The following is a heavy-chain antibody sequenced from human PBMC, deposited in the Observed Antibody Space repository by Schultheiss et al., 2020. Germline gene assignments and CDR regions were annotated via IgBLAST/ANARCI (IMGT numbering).Heavy chain of an antibody. CDR1: GFTFSSYA. D-gene: IGHD3-3*01. CDR2: ISGSGGST. Sequence: GGSLRLSCAASGFTFSSYAMSWVRQAPGKGLEWVSAISGSGGSTYYADSVKGRFTISRDNSKNSLYLQVNSLRVEDTAVYYCAKVHTVLRFLEWLSYFDYWGQGTLVTVSS. V-gene: IGHV3-23*01. J-gene: IGHJ4*02. CDR3: AKVHTVLRFLEWLSYFDY.